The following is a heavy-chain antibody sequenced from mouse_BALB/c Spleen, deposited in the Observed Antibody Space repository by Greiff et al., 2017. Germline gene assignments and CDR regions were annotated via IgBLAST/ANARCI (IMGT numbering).Heavy chain of an antibody. J-gene: IGHJ4*01. V-gene: IGHV1-69*02. CDR2: IDPSDSET. Sequence: VQLQQPGAELVKPGAPVKLSCKASGYTFTSYWMNWVKQRPGRGLEWIGRIDPSDSETHYNQKFKDKATLTVDKSSSTAYIQLSSLTSEDSAVYYCARYGNYGYYAMDYWGQGTSVTVSS. CDR1: GYTFTSYW. D-gene: IGHD2-1*01. CDR3: ARYGNYGYYAMDY.